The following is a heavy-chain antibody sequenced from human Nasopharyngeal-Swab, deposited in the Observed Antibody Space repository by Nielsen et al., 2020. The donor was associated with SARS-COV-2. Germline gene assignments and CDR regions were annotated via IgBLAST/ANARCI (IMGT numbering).Heavy chain of an antibody. J-gene: IGHJ4*02. D-gene: IGHD3-22*01. CDR2: IIPIFGTA. CDR3: AFVSYDSSGYYYSY. CDR1: GGTFSSYA. V-gene: IGHV1-69*06. Sequence: SVKASCKASGGTFSSYAISWVRQAPGQGLEWMGGIIPIFGTANYAQKFQGRVTITADKSTSTAYMELSSLRSEDTAVYYCAFVSYDSSGYYYSYWGQGTLVTVSS.